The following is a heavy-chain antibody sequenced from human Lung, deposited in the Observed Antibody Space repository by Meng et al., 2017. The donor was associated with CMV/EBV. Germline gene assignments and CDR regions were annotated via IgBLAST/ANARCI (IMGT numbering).Heavy chain of an antibody. V-gene: IGHV3-30*04. D-gene: IGHD4-23*01. Sequence: GGSLRLSCAASGFTFSNYAMHWVRQAPGKGLEWVAVISYDGSNKYFADSVKGRFTISRDNSKNTLYLQMNSLRAEDTAVYYCAWGVVTPGYWGQGTLVTGSS. CDR1: GFTFSNYA. J-gene: IGHJ4*02. CDR2: ISYDGSNK. CDR3: AWGVVTPGY.